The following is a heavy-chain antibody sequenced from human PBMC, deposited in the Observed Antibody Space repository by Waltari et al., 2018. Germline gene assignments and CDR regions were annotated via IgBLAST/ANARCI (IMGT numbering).Heavy chain of an antibody. Sequence: VQLVESRGGVVQPGRSLGLSCAASGLICGTYGMHWVRQVPGKGLEWVAVISYEGSNTFYADSVKGRFTISRDNSQNTLYLQMKSLRDEDSAMYYCAKGGSARGNYFDYWGQGTLVTVSS. V-gene: IGHV3-30*18. CDR3: AKGGSARGNYFDY. D-gene: IGHD6-6*01. CDR2: ISYEGSNT. CDR1: GLICGTYG. J-gene: IGHJ4*02.